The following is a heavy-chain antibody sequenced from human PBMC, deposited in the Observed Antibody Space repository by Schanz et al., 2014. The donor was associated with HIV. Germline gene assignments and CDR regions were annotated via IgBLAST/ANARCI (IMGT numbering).Heavy chain of an antibody. V-gene: IGHV3-30*04. CDR3: AKDRITGTTGVPYYYYGMDV. CDR2: IWYDGSNK. CDR1: GFTFSNYA. J-gene: IGHJ6*02. Sequence: QVQLVESGGGVVQPGRSLRLSCAASGFTFSNYAIHWARQAPGKGLEWVAVIWYDGSNKYYADSVKGRFTISRDNSKNTLYLQMNSLRAEDTAVYYCAKDRITGTTGVPYYYYGMDVWGQGTTVTVSS. D-gene: IGHD1-7*01.